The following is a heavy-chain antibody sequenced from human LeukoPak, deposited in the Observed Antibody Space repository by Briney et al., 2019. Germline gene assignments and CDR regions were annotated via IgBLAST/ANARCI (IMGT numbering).Heavy chain of an antibody. CDR2: ISYDGSNK. CDR1: AFTFSNYT. V-gene: IGHV3-30-3*01. CDR3: ARIPRTWLRFPYFDY. Sequence: GGSLRLSCAASAFTFSNYTMHWVHQDPGKKLEWVAVISYDGSNKYCADSVKGRFTISRDNSTNTLYLQMNSLRGEDTAVYYCARIPRTWLRFPYFDYWGQGTLVTVSS. J-gene: IGHJ4*02. D-gene: IGHD5-12*01.